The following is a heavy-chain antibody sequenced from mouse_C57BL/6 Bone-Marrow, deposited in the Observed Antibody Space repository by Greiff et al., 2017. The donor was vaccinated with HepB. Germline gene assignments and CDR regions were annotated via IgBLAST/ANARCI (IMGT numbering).Heavy chain of an antibody. D-gene: IGHD2-1*01. J-gene: IGHJ2*01. Sequence: QVQLQQSGPELVKPGASVKISCKASGYAFSSSWMNWVKQRPGKGLEWIGRIYPGDGDTNYNGKFKGKATLTADKSSSTAYMQLSSLTSEDSAVYFCFYYGIHFDYWGQGTTLTVSS. CDR1: GYAFSSSW. CDR3: FYYGIHFDY. V-gene: IGHV1-82*01. CDR2: IYPGDGDT.